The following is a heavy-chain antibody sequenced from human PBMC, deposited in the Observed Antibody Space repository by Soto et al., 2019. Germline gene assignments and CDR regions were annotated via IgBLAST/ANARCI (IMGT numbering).Heavy chain of an antibody. CDR1: GGSISSSSYY. J-gene: IGHJ6*02. D-gene: IGHD2-2*01. CDR3: VLIVVVPGGFDMDV. CDR2: IYYSGST. V-gene: IGHV4-39*01. Sequence: AAETLSLSCTASGGSISSSSYYWGWIRQPPGKGLEWIGSIYYSGSTYYNPSLKSRVTISVDTSKNQFSLKLSSVTAAVTAVYYCVLIVVVPGGFDMDVWGQGTTVTVSS.